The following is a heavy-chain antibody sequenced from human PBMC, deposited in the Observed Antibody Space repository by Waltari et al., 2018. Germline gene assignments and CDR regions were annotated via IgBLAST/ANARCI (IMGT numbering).Heavy chain of an antibody. J-gene: IGHJ3*02. Sequence: QVQLQESGPGLVKPSETLSLTCAVSGYSISSGYYWGWIRQPPGQGLEWIGSIDHSGSNYYNPSRKSRVTISVDTSKNQVSLKLSSVTAADKAVYDCASGGYSGSYNAFDIGGKGTMVTVSS. CDR1: GYSISSGYY. D-gene: IGHD1-26*01. CDR3: ASGGYSGSYNAFDI. V-gene: IGHV4-38-2*01. CDR2: IDHSGSN.